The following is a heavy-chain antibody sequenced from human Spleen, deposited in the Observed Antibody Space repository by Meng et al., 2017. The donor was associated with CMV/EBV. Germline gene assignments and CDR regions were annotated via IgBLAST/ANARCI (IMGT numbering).Heavy chain of an antibody. CDR3: ARHENIVVVPAATYYFDY. J-gene: IGHJ4*02. CDR2: IYYKGDT. V-gene: IGHV4-59*08. Sequence: SETLSLTCTVSGGSISGYYWTWVRQPPGKGLEWIGYIYYKGDTKYNPSLKSPVTMSVDTSKNQFSLKLSSVTAADTAVYYCARHENIVVVPAATYYFDYWGQGTLVTVSS. D-gene: IGHD2-2*01. CDR1: GGSISGYY.